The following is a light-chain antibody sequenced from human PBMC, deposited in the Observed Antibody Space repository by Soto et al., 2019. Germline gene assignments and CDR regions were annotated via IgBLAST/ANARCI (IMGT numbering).Light chain of an antibody. CDR1: SSNIGTGYD. Sequence: QSVLAQPPSVSGAPEQMVNISCSGSSSNIGTGYDVHWYQVVPGTGPRLLIYGNKNRPSGVPARFSGSRSETSASLAITGLQPEDEADYYCQSYDPGRTIVVFGGGTKLTVL. V-gene: IGLV1-40*01. CDR2: GNK. J-gene: IGLJ2*01. CDR3: QSYDPGRTIVV.